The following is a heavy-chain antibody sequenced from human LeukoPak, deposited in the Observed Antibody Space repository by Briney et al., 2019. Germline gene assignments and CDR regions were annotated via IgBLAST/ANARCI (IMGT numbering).Heavy chain of an antibody. J-gene: IGHJ5*02. CDR2: INPSGGGT. V-gene: IGHV1-46*01. Sequence: ASVKVSCKASGYTFTSYYMHWVRQAPGQGLEWMAIINPSGGGTSYTQKFQGRVTMTRDTSTSTVYMELSSLRSEDTAIYYCARVGVPGATSSWLSAWGQGTLVTVSS. D-gene: IGHD6-13*01. CDR1: GYTFTSYY. CDR3: ARVGVPGATSSWLSA.